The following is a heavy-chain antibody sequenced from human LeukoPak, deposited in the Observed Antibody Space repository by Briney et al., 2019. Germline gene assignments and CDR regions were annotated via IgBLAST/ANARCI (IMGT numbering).Heavy chain of an antibody. Sequence: ASVKVSCKASGYTFTSCDINWVRQATGQGLEWMGWMNPNSGNTGYAQKFQGRVTMTRNTSISTAYMELSSLRSEDTAVYYCAGSAPRYGIAADNWFDPWGQGTLVTVSS. J-gene: IGHJ5*02. D-gene: IGHD6-13*01. V-gene: IGHV1-8*01. CDR3: AGSAPRYGIAADNWFDP. CDR1: GYTFTSCD. CDR2: MNPNSGNT.